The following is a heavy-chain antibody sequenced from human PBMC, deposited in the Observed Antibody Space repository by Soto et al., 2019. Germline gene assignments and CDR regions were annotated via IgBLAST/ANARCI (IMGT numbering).Heavy chain of an antibody. CDR1: GYTFTSYD. CDR2: MNPNSGNT. CDR3: ARGNGGPPRRIAAFPTFYYYMDV. J-gene: IGHJ6*03. D-gene: IGHD6-6*01. V-gene: IGHV1-8*01. Sequence: ASVKVSCKASGYTFTSYDINWVRQATGQGLEWMGWMNPNSGNTGYAQKFQGRVTMTRNTSISSAYMELSSLRSEDTAVYYCARGNGGPPRRIAAFPTFYYYMDVWGKGTTVTVSS.